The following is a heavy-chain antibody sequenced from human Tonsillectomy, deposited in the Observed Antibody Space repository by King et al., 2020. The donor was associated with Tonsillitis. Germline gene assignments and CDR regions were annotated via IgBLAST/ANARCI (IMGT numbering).Heavy chain of an antibody. D-gene: IGHD6-19*01. CDR1: GYAFNDYY. CDR2: INPNSGDT. V-gene: IGHV1-2*02. J-gene: IGHJ4*02. CDR3: ARDLLEAVAVYFFAD. Sequence: VQLVESGAEVKKPGASVKVSCKASGYAFNDYYIHCVRQDPGQGLEWMGWINPNSGDTNYGQKFQDRVTMTRDTSINTAYMELSRLTSDDTAVYYCARDLLEAVAVYFFADWGQGTLVTVSS.